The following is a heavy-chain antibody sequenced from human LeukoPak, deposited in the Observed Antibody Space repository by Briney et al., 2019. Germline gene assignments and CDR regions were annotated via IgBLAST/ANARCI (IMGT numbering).Heavy chain of an antibody. CDR2: IIPVFGTP. V-gene: IGHV1-69*13. CDR3: ARGYYDSSGYYDY. CDR1: GGTFSSYA. J-gene: IGHJ4*02. Sequence: SVKVSCKASGGTFSSYAISWVGQAPGQGFDWMGGIIPVFGTPNYAQKFQGRVTITADESTSTAYMELSSLRSEDTAVYYCARGYYDSSGYYDYWGQGTLVTVSS. D-gene: IGHD3-22*01.